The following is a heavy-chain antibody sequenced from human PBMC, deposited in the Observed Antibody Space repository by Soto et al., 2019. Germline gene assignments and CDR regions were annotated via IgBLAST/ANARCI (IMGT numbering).Heavy chain of an antibody. CDR3: ARDGRSYYYDSSGYYPV. D-gene: IGHD3-22*01. Sequence: SETLSLTCTVSGGSISSYYWSWIRQPPGKGLEWIGYIYYSGSTNYNPSLKSRVTISVDTSKNQFSLKLSSVTAADTAVYYCARDGRSYYYDSSGYYPVWGQGTTVTVSS. V-gene: IGHV4-59*01. CDR2: IYYSGST. CDR1: GGSISSYY. J-gene: IGHJ6*02.